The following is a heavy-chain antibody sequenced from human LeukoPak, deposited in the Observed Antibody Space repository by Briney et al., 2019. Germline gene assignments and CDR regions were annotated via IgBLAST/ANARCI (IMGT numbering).Heavy chain of an antibody. V-gene: IGHV4-34*01. J-gene: IGHJ5*02. D-gene: IGHD3-10*01. CDR2: INHSGST. Sequence: SETLSLTCAVYGGSFSGYYWSWIRQPPGKGLEWIGEINHSGSTYYNPSLKSRVTISVDTSKNQFSLKLSSVTAADTAVYYCARDLMVRGVPAPSVWFDPWGQGTLVTVSS. CDR3: ARDLMVRGVPAPSVWFDP. CDR1: GGSFSGYY.